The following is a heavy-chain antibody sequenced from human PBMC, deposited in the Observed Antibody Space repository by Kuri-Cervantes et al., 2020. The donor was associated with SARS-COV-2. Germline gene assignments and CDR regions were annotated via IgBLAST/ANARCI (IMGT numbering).Heavy chain of an antibody. CDR2: IDPNSGDT. J-gene: IGHJ6*02. CDR1: GYIFTDYY. Sequence: ASVKVSCKASGYIFTDYYMHWVRQAPGQELGWMGRIDPNSGDTNYAQKFQGRVTMTRDKSISTAYMELRSLRSNDTAVYYCARDVIRRVWSYGMDVWGQGTTVTVSS. D-gene: IGHD2-21*01. CDR3: ARDVIRRVWSYGMDV. V-gene: IGHV1/OR15-1*04.